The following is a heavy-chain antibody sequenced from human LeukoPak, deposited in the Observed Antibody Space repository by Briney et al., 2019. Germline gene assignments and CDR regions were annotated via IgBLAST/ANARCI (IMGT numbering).Heavy chain of an antibody. CDR1: GGSVSSGGYY. J-gene: IGHJ4*02. D-gene: IGHD6-13*01. CDR2: IYYSGST. V-gene: IGHV4-61*08. Sequence: SETLSLTCTVSGGSVSSGGYYWSWIRQHPGKGWEGIGYIYYSGSTNYNPSLKSRVTISVDRSQNQFSLKLSSVTAADTAVYYCARDAGYSSSTDYWGQGTLVTVSS. CDR3: ARDAGYSSSTDY.